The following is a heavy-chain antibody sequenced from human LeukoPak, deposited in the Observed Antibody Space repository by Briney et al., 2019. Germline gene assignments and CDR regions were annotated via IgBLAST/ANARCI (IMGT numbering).Heavy chain of an antibody. CDR1: GFTFSSYS. Sequence: GGSLRLSCAASGFTFSSYSMNWVRQAPGKGLEWVSSISSSSGYIYYADSVKGRFTISRDNAKNSLYLQMNSLRAEDTAVYYCARVSSGYSDYWGQGTLVTVSS. D-gene: IGHD3-22*01. CDR3: ARVSSGYSDY. V-gene: IGHV3-21*01. CDR2: ISSSSGYI. J-gene: IGHJ4*02.